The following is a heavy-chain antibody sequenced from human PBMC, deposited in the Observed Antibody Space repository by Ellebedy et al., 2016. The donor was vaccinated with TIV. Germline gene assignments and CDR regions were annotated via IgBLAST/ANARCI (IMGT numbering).Heavy chain of an antibody. V-gene: IGHV1-2*02. CDR3: VKAGEHQLHRGYYYYMDV. J-gene: IGHJ6*03. CDR2: INPNSGGT. CDR1: GYTFTGYY. D-gene: IGHD6-13*01. Sequence: ASVKVSCXASGYTFTGYYMHWVRQAPGQGLEWMGWINPNSGGTNYAQKFQGRVTMTRDTSISTAYMELSRLRSDDTAVYYCVKAGEHQLHRGYYYYMDVWGKGTTVTVSS.